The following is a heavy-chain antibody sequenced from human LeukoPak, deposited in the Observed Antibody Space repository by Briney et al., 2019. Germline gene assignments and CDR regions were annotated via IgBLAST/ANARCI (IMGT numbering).Heavy chain of an antibody. CDR3: ARGVAFPYYYYYMDV. CDR2: ISSSSSTI. V-gene: IGHV3-48*01. CDR1: GFTFSSYS. J-gene: IGHJ6*03. Sequence: GGSLRLSCAASGFTFSSYSMNWVRQAPGKGLEWVSYISSSSSTIYYADSVKGRFTISRDNAKNSLYLQMNSLRAEDTAVYYCARGVAFPYYYYYMDVWGKGTTVTVSS.